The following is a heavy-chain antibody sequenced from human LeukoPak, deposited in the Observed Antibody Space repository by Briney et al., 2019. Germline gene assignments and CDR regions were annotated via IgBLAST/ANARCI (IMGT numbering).Heavy chain of an antibody. CDR1: GFTFSSYA. D-gene: IGHD3-10*01. CDR3: ARDYGSGLAVFDY. V-gene: IGHV3-64*01. CDR2: ISSNGGST. J-gene: IGHJ4*02. Sequence: GGSLRLSCAASGFTFSSYAMHWVRQAPGKGLEYVSAISSNGGSTYYVNSVKGRFTISRDNSKNTLYLQMGSLRAEDMAVYYCARDYGSGLAVFDYWGQGTLVTVSS.